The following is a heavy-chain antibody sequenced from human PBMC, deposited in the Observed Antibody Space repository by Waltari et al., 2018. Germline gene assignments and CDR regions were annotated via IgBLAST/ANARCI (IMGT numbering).Heavy chain of an antibody. CDR2: IGGTHSNI. CDR3: TRDLYGSGGDWFDP. Sequence: EVRLAESGGGLVKPGGSLSLSGYGPGFGFRCVDMNWVRHTPGTGLGWVSSIGGTHSNIFYAESVKGRFIVSRDNAMSSLYLQMDNLRAEDSGLYYCTRDLYGSGGDWFDPWGQGTLVTVSS. V-gene: IGHV3-21*01. D-gene: IGHD3-10*01. J-gene: IGHJ5*02. CDR1: GFGFRCVD.